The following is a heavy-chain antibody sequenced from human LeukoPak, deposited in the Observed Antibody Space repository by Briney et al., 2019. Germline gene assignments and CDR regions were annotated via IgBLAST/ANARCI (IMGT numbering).Heavy chain of an antibody. J-gene: IGHJ3*02. CDR3: ARSFRLDAFDI. CDR1: GFTFSSYS. D-gene: IGHD6-13*01. CDR2: ISSSSSYI. Sequence: GSLRLSCAASGFTFSSYSMNWVRPAPGKGLEWVSSISSSSSYIYYADSVKGRFTISRDNAKNSLYLQMNSLRAEDTAVYYCARSFRLDAFDIWGQGTMVTVSS. V-gene: IGHV3-21*01.